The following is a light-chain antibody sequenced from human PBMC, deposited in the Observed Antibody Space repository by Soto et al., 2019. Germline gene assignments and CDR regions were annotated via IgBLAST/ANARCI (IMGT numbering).Light chain of an antibody. CDR1: SSNIGAGYD. CDR2: SNN. Sequence: QTVVTQPPSVSGAPGQRVTISCTGSSSNIGAGYDVHWYQRLPGTAPKVLIYSNNNRPSGVPDRFSGSKSGTSASLAITGLQAEDEADYYCQSYDSSLSGSYVFGTGTRSPS. J-gene: IGLJ1*01. V-gene: IGLV1-40*01. CDR3: QSYDSSLSGSYV.